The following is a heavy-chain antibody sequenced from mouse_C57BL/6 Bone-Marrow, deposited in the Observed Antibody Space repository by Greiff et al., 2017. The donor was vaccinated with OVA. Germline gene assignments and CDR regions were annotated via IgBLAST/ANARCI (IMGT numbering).Heavy chain of an antibody. CDR1: GYTFTSYW. J-gene: IGHJ1*03. V-gene: IGHV1-59*01. CDR3: ASPITTVVAYWYFDV. CDR2: IDPSDSYT. D-gene: IGHD1-1*01. Sequence: QVQLKQPGAELVRPGTSVKLSCKASGYTFTSYWMHWVKQRPGQGLEWIGVIDPSDSYTNYNQKFKGKATLTVDTSSSTAYMQLSSLTSEDSAVYYCASPITTVVAYWYFDVWGTGTTVTVSS.